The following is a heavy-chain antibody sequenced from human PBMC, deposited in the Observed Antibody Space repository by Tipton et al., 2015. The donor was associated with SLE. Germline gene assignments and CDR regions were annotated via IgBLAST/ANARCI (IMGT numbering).Heavy chain of an antibody. V-gene: IGHV4-38-2*02. CDR1: GYSISSGYY. CDR2: IYQSGST. J-gene: IGHJ6*03. CDR3: ARGTVPAAKPYYYYYYMDV. D-gene: IGHD2-2*02. Sequence: LRLSCSVSGYSISSGYYWGWIRQPPGKGLEWIGSIYQSGSTFYSSSLKSRVTISVDTSKNQFSLKLSSVTAADTAVYYCARGTVPAAKPYYYYYYMDVWGKGTTVTVSS.